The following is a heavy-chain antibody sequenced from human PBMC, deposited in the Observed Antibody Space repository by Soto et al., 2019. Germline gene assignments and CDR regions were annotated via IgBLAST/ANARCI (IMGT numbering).Heavy chain of an antibody. CDR2: ISAYNVNT. Sequence: QVQLVQSGAEVKKPGASVKVSCKASGYTFTSYGISWVRQAPGQGLEWMGWISAYNVNTNYAQKLQGRVTMTTDTTTSTAYMELRSLRSDDTAVYYCARYSGCSGGSCYFDYFDSWGQGTLVTVSS. CDR3: ARYSGCSGGSCYFDYFDS. CDR1: GYTFTSYG. D-gene: IGHD2-15*01. V-gene: IGHV1-18*01. J-gene: IGHJ4*02.